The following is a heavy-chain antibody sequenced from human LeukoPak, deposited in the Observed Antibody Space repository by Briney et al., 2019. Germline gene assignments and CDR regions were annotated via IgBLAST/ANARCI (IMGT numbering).Heavy chain of an antibody. CDR2: ISGSGGST. J-gene: IGHJ4*02. CDR1: GFAFGSEA. CDR3: ATPGPITMIPQD. V-gene: IGHV3-23*01. Sequence: GVLRLSCAVSGFAFGSEAMSWVRQAPGKGLEWVSAISGSGGSTYYADSVKGRFTISRDNSKNTLYLQMNSLRAEDTAVYYCATPGPITMIPQDWGQGTLVTVSS. D-gene: IGHD3-22*01.